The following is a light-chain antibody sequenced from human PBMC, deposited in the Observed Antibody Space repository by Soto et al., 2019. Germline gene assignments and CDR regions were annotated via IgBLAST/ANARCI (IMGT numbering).Light chain of an antibody. CDR1: SSDVAGYNY. CDR3: SSYTSSSTYV. V-gene: IGLV2-14*01. J-gene: IGLJ1*01. Sequence: QSALTQPASVSGSPGQSITIACTGTSSDVAGYNYVSWYQQYPGKAPRLVISDVSNRPSGVSNRFSGSKSGNSASLTISGLQSEDEADYYCSSYTSSSTYVFGTGTKVTVL. CDR2: DVS.